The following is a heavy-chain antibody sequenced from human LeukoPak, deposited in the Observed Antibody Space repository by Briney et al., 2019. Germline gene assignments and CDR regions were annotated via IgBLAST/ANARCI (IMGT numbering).Heavy chain of an antibody. CDR3: ARQFWGGASYRFDY. V-gene: IGHV4-39*01. CDR2: IYYSGSS. D-gene: IGHD1-26*01. J-gene: IGHJ4*02. CDR1: GGSISSSPHY. Sequence: SETLSLTCTVSGGSISSSPHYWGWIRQPPGKGLEWIGSIYYSGSSYYIPSLKSRVIVSVDTSKNQFSLRLSSLAVADTAVYYCARQFWGGASYRFDYWGQGALVTVSS.